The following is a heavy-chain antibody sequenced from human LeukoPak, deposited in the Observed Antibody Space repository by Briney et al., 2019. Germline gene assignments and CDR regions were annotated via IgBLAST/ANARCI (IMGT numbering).Heavy chain of an antibody. V-gene: IGHV4-31*03. CDR1: GGSISSGGYY. J-gene: IGHJ4*02. Sequence: SETLSLTCTVSGGSISSGGYYWSWIRQHPGKGLEWIGYIYYSGSTYYNPSLKSRVTISVDTSKNQFSLKLSSVTAADTAVYYCARGAGAIFGVVTNYFDYWGQGTLVTVSS. D-gene: IGHD3-3*01. CDR3: ARGAGAIFGVVTNYFDY. CDR2: IYYSGST.